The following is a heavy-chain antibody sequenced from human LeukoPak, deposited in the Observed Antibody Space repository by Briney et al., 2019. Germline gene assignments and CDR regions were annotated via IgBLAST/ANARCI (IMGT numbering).Heavy chain of an antibody. CDR2: IYHSGST. J-gene: IGHJ5*02. CDR1: GGSISSYY. V-gene: IGHV4-59*12. Sequence: PSETLSLTCTVSGGSISSYYWSWIRQPPGKGLEWIGYIYHSGSTNYNPSLKSRVTMSVDTSKNQFSLKLSSVTAADTAVYYCAREQKQWLSFDPWGQGTLVTVSS. CDR3: AREQKQWLSFDP. D-gene: IGHD6-19*01.